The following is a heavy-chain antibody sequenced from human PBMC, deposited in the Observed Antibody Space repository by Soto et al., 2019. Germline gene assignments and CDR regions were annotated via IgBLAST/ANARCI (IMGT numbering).Heavy chain of an antibody. CDR2: ISGSGGST. V-gene: IGHV3-23*01. CDR3: AKDQLYATVIEPLDY. D-gene: IGHD4-17*01. CDR1: GFTFSSYA. Sequence: EVQLLESGGGMVQPGGSLRLSCAASGFTFSSYAMSWVRQAPGKGLEWVSAISGSGGSTYYADSVKGRFTISRDNSKNTLYLQMNSLRAEDTAVYYCAKDQLYATVIEPLDYLGQGTLVTVSS. J-gene: IGHJ4*02.